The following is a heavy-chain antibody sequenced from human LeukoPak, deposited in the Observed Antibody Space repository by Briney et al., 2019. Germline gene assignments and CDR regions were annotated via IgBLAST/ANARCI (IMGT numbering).Heavy chain of an antibody. V-gene: IGHV1-2*02. D-gene: IGHD2-2*02. CDR1: GYMFTDNY. CDR2: INPKSGAT. CDR3: ARAGRLTAAAIGQSDFDC. Sequence: GASVKVSCKAFGYMFTDNYIHWARQAPGQGLEWMGWINPKSGATNYAQKFQGRLTMTRVTSISTAYMEPSRLRSDDTAVYYCARAGRLTAAAIGQSDFDCWGQGTLVTVSS. J-gene: IGHJ4*02.